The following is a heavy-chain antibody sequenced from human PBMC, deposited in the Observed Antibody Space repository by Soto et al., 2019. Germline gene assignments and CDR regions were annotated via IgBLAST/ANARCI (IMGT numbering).Heavy chain of an antibody. Sequence: QVHLVESGGGVVQPGRSLRLSCAASGFTLSSYAMHWVRQAPGKGLAWVAVISCAGTSTYYADSGRGRFTISRDNSRDTVYLHPHCLRAEATAVYPCARDPGHDGNECYTFDSWGQGTLVTVSS. V-gene: IGHV3-30-3*01. CDR1: GFTLSSYA. D-gene: IGHD3-16*02. CDR3: ARDPGHDGNECYTFDS. CDR2: ISCAGTST. J-gene: IGHJ4*02.